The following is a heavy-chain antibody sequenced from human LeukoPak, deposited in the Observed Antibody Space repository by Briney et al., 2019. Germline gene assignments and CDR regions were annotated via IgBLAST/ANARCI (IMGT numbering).Heavy chain of an antibody. V-gene: IGHV1-2*02. D-gene: IGHD4-17*01. J-gene: IGHJ4*02. CDR1: GYTFTGYY. Sequence: ASVKVSCKASGYTFTGYYMHWVRQAPGQGLEWMGWINPNSGGTNYAQKFQGRVTMTRDTSISTAYMELSRLRSDDTAVYYCARVVDHDYGDYYLDYWGQGTLVTVSS. CDR3: ARVVDHDYGDYYLDY. CDR2: INPNSGGT.